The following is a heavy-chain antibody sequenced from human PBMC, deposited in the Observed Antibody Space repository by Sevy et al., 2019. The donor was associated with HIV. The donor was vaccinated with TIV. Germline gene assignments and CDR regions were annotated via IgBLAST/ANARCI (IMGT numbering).Heavy chain of an antibody. Sequence: GGSLRLSCAASGFIFSDYYMSWIRQAPGKGLEWLSYISTRSTYTNYADSVKGGFTISGDNAKNSLYLQMNSLRVEDTAVYYCARVRYDSALYYFDYWGQGTLVTVSS. CDR1: GFIFSDYY. CDR2: ISTRSTYT. J-gene: IGHJ4*02. CDR3: ARVRYDSALYYFDY. V-gene: IGHV3-11*06. D-gene: IGHD6-19*01.